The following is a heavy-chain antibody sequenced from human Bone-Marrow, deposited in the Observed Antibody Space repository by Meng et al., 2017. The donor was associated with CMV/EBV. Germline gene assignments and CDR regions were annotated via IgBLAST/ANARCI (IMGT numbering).Heavy chain of an antibody. V-gene: IGHV1-2*02. Sequence: SGYTCTGYYIQWVRQAPGQGLEWMGWIKPHTGGPNYAQKFQGRVTMTRDTSSGTAYMELSRLRSDDTAVYYCARSQGLEWELLSVDYWGQGTLVTVSS. J-gene: IGHJ4*02. CDR1: GYTCTGYY. CDR3: ARSQGLEWELLSVDY. D-gene: IGHD1-26*01. CDR2: IKPHTGGP.